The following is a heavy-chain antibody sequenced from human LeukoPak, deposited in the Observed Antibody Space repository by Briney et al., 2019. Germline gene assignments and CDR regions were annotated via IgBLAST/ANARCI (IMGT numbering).Heavy chain of an antibody. J-gene: IGHJ4*02. V-gene: IGHV3-23*01. CDR3: AKMVGSSGWYPFDY. D-gene: IGHD6-19*01. CDR2: ISGSGGGT. Sequence: GGSLRLSCAASGFTFSSYAVSWVRQAPGKGPEWVSTISGSGGGTYYADTVKGRFTISRDNSKTTLYLQMNSLRAEDTAVYYCAKMVGSSGWYPFDYWGQGTLVTVSS. CDR1: GFTFSSYA.